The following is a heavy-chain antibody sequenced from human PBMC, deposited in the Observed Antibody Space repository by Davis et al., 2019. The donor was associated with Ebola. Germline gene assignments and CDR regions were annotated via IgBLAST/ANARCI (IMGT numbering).Heavy chain of an antibody. J-gene: IGHJ6*02. V-gene: IGHV1-3*01. Sequence: ASVKVSCKASGYTFTGYYMHWVRQAPRQRLEWMGWINAGNGNTKYSQKFQGRVTITRDTSASTAYMELSSLRSEDTAVYYCARGRYFDWVFYGMDVWGQGTTVTVSS. D-gene: IGHD3-9*01. CDR1: GYTFTGYY. CDR2: INAGNGNT. CDR3: ARGRYFDWVFYGMDV.